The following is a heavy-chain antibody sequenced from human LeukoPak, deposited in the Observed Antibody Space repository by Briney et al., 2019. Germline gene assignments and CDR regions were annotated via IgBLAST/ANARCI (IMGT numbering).Heavy chain of an antibody. CDR2: IIPIFGTA. CDR3: AREGGVGGTPFDY. J-gene: IGHJ4*02. D-gene: IGHD4-23*01. Sequence: ASVKVSCKASGGTFSSYAISWVRQAPGQGLEWTGGIIPIFGTANYAQKFQGRVTITTDESTSTAYMELSSLRSEDTAVYYCAREGGVGGTPFDYWGQGTLVTVSS. CDR1: GGTFSSYA. V-gene: IGHV1-69*05.